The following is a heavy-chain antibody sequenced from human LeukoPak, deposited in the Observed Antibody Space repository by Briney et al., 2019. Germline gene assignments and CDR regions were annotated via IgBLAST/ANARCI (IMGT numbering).Heavy chain of an antibody. V-gene: IGHV1-2*02. Sequence: ASVKVSCKASGYTFTGYYMRWVRQAPGQGLEWMGWINPNSGGTNYAQKFQGRVTMTRDTSISTAYMELSRLRSDDTAVYYCANGYCSSTSCYGDYYYYYGMDVWGQGTTVTVSS. CDR1: GYTFTGYY. CDR2: INPNSGGT. CDR3: ANGYCSSTSCYGDYYYYYGMDV. D-gene: IGHD2-2*01. J-gene: IGHJ6*02.